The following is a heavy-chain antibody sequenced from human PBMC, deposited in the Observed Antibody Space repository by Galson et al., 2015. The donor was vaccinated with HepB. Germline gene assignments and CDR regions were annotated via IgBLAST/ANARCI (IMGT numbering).Heavy chain of an antibody. CDR1: GYSFTSYW. J-gene: IGHJ6*02. CDR2: IDPSDSYT. CDR3: ARLRGYCSSTSCANPLNQKYYYYGMDV. Sequence: QSGAEVKKPGESLRISCKGSGYSFTSYWISWVRQMPGKGLEWMGRIDPSDSYTNHSPSFQGQVTISADKSISTAYLQWSSLKASDTAMYYCARLRGYCSSTSCANPLNQKYYYYGMDVWGQGTTVTVSS. D-gene: IGHD2-2*01. V-gene: IGHV5-10-1*04.